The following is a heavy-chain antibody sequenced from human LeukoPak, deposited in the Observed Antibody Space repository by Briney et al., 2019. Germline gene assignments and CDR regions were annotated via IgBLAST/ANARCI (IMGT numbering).Heavy chain of an antibody. CDR2: IYSGGTT. V-gene: IGHV3-53*01. J-gene: IGHJ4*02. Sequence: GGSLRLSCAVSGFTVSGNYMSWVRQAPGKGLEWVSLIYSGGTTYADSVKGRFTISRDNAKNSLYLQMNSLRAEDTALYYCARGLTYYYGSGSYYHDYWGQGTLVTVSS. D-gene: IGHD3-10*01. CDR1: GFTVSGNY. CDR3: ARGLTYYYGSGSYYHDY.